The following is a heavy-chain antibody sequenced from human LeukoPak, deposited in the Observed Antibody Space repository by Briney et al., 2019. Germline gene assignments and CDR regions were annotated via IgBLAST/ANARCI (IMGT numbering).Heavy chain of an antibody. V-gene: IGHV3-30*18. CDR1: GFTFSSYG. CDR2: ISYDGSNK. CDR3: AKDPGYYDTLYYFDY. J-gene: IGHJ4*02. D-gene: IGHD3-22*01. Sequence: GGSLRLSCAASGFTFSSYGMHWVRQAPGKGLEWVAVISYDGSNKYYADSVKGRFTISRDNSKNTLYLQMNSLRAEDTAVYYCAKDPGYYDTLYYFDYWGQGTLVTVSS.